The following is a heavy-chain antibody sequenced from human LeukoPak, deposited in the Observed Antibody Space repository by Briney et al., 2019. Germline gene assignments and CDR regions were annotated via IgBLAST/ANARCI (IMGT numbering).Heavy chain of an antibody. D-gene: IGHD3-3*01. CDR1: GFTFSSYA. V-gene: IGHV3-23*01. Sequence: GGSLRPSCAASGFTFSSYAMSWVRQAPGKGLEGVSAISGSGGSTYYADSVKGRFTISRDNSKNTLYLQMNSLRAEDTAVYYCAKDPELRFLGVDYWGQGTLVTVSS. CDR2: ISGSGGST. CDR3: AKDPELRFLGVDY. J-gene: IGHJ4*02.